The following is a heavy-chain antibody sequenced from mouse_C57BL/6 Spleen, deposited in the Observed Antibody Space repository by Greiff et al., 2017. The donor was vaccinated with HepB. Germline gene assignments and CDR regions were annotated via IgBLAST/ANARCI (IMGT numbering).Heavy chain of an antibody. Sequence: VQLQQSGAELVRPGASVTLSCKASGYTFTDYEMHWVKQTPVHGLEWIGAIDPETGGTAYNQKFKGKAILTADKSSSTAYMELRSLTSEDSAVYYCTPLYYDGSSLFAYWGQGTLVTVSA. CDR1: GYTFTDYE. J-gene: IGHJ3*01. D-gene: IGHD1-1*01. CDR3: TPLYYDGSSLFAY. CDR2: IDPETGGT. V-gene: IGHV1-15*01.